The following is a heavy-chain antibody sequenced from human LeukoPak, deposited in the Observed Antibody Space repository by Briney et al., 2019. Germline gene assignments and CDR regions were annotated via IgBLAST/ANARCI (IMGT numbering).Heavy chain of an antibody. J-gene: IGHJ4*02. CDR1: GGSISSYY. D-gene: IGHD6-19*01. CDR3: ATAGGLAVAGYYFDY. Sequence: SETLSLTCTVSGGSISSYYWSWTRQPPGKGLEWIGYIYYSGSTNYNPSLKSRVTISVDTSKNQFSLKLSSVTAADTAVYYCATAGGLAVAGYYFDYWGQGTLVTVSS. V-gene: IGHV4-59*01. CDR2: IYYSGST.